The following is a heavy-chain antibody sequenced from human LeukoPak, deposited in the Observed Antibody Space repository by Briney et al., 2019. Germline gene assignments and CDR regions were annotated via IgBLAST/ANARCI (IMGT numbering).Heavy chain of an antibody. CDR2: ISGSGGST. CDR1: GFTFSSYA. D-gene: IGHD6-19*01. V-gene: IGHV3-23*01. CDR3: AKDSSGWYFYYYYGMDV. Sequence: GGSLRLSCAASGFTFSSYAMSWVRQAPGKGLEWVSAISGSGGSTYYADSVKGRFTIPRDNSKNTLYLQMNSLRAEDTAVYYCAKDSSGWYFYYYYGMDVWGQGTTVTVSS. J-gene: IGHJ6*02.